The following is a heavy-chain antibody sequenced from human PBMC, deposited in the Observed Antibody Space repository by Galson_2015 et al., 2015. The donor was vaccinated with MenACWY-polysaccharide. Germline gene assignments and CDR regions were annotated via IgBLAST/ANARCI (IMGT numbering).Heavy chain of an antibody. CDR1: GFTFSNYA. Sequence: SLRLSCAASGFTFSNYAVSWVRQAPGKGLEWVSAISATGGSTYYADSVKGRFTISRDNSKNALYLQMNSLRAEDTAVYYCAKDPPKNDECWSGSYGPRDYWGQGTLVTVSS. D-gene: IGHD3-3*01. CDR3: AKDPPKNDECWSGSYGPRDY. V-gene: IGHV3-23*01. CDR2: ISATGGST. J-gene: IGHJ4*02.